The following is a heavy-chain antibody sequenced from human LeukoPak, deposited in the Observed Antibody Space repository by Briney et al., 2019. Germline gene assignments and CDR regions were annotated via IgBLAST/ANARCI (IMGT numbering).Heavy chain of an antibody. CDR1: GFTFSSYS. J-gene: IGHJ4*02. V-gene: IGHV3-48*04. CDR2: ISSSSSAI. D-gene: IGHD1-26*01. Sequence: WRSLRLSCAASGFTFSSYSMNWVRQAPGKGLEWVSFISSSSSAIYYADPVKGRFTISRDNAKNSLYLQMNSLRAEDTAVYYCARDRGGSYSAIDYWGQGTLVTVSS. CDR3: ARDRGGSYSAIDY.